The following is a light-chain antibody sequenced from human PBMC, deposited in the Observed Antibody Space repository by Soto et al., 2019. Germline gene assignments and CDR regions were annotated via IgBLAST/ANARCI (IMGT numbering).Light chain of an antibody. J-gene: IGKJ4*01. V-gene: IGKV3D-20*01. CDR2: DAS. Sequence: EIVLTQSPGTLSLSPEERATLSCRASQSISSSYLAWYQQKPGLAPRLLIYDASSRATGISDRFSGSGSGTDFTLTISRLEPEDFAVYYCQQYGSSPSFGGGTKVDI. CDR3: QQYGSSPS. CDR1: QSISSSY.